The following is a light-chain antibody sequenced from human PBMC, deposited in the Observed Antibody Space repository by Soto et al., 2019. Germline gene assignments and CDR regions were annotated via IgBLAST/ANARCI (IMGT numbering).Light chain of an antibody. CDR3: SLYTSSSVV. CDR1: SSDVGGYNY. J-gene: IGLJ2*01. CDR2: DVS. V-gene: IGLV2-14*01. Sequence: QSALTQPASVSGSPGQSITLSCTGTSSDVGGYNYVSWYQQHPGKAPKLMIYDVSNRPSGVSNRFSGSKSGNTATLTISGLQADGEADYYCSLYTSSSVVFGGGTKLTVL.